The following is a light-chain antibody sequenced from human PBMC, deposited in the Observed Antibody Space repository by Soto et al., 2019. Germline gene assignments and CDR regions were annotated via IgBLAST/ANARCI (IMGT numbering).Light chain of an antibody. CDR1: TSNIGSNT. Sequence: QSVLTQPPSASGTPGQRVTISCSGSTSNIGSNTVNWLQQLPGAAPKLLIFANNRRPSGVPDRFSGSKSGTSASLVISGLQSEDEADYFCAAWDDSLNGPGVVFGGGTQLTVL. CDR2: ANN. J-gene: IGLJ2*01. V-gene: IGLV1-44*01. CDR3: AAWDDSLNGPGVV.